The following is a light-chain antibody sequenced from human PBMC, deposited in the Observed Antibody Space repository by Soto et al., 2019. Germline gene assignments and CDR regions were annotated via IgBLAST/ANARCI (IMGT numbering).Light chain of an antibody. CDR3: QQLKSYPLT. Sequence: DIQLTQSPSFVSASVGDRVTITCRASQGISSYLAWYQQKPGKAPKLLIYAASTLQSGVPSIFSGSGSGTEFTLTISSLQPEDFATYYCQQLKSYPLTFGGGTKVEIK. V-gene: IGKV1-9*01. CDR2: AAS. J-gene: IGKJ4*01. CDR1: QGISSY.